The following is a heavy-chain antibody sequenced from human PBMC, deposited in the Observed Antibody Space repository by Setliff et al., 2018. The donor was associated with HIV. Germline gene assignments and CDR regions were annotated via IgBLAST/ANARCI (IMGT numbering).Heavy chain of an antibody. CDR2: IFHSGST. D-gene: IGHD2-2*01. V-gene: IGHV4-30-2*01. J-gene: IGHJ6*02. CDR1: GDSISSGGYS. CDR3: ARIPQLLDYAMDV. Sequence: TSETLSLTCAVSGDSISSGGYSWNWIRQPPGKGLEWIGYIFHSGSTYYNPSLKSRVTISVDRSKNQFSLNVTSVTAADTAVYYCARIPQLLDYAMDVWGQGTTVTVSS.